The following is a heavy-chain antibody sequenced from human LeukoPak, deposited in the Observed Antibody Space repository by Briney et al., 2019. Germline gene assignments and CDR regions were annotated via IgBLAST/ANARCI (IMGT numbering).Heavy chain of an antibody. Sequence: GGSLRLSCAASGFTFSSYGMHWVRQAPGKGLEWVAFIRYDGSNKYYADSVKGRFNISRDNSKNTLYLQMSSLRAEDTAVYYCARDLYSYGYYFDHWGQGTLVTVSS. CDR2: IRYDGSNK. CDR3: ARDLYSYGYYFDH. CDR1: GFTFSSYG. D-gene: IGHD5-18*01. J-gene: IGHJ4*02. V-gene: IGHV3-30*02.